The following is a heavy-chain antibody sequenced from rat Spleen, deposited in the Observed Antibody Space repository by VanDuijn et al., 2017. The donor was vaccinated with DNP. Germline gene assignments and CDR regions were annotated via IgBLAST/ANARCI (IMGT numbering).Heavy chain of an antibody. Sequence: EVKLVESGGGLVQPGRSLKLSCAPSGFNFNDYWLRWVRQAPGKGLEWIGEINKDSSTINYSPSLKDKFTISRDNAQNTLYLQMSKLGSEDTAIYYCARLGWHGWFAYWGQGTLVTVSS. J-gene: IGHJ3*01. CDR1: GFNFNDYW. CDR2: INKDSSTI. V-gene: IGHV4-2*01. CDR3: ARLGWHGWFAY. D-gene: IGHD1-11*01.